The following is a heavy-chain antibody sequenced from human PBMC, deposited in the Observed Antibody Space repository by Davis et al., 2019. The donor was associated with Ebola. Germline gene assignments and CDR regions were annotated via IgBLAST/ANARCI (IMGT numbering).Heavy chain of an antibody. CDR1: GYTFRSFG. Sequence: ASVKVSCKTSGYTFRSFGISWVRQAPGQGLEWMGWITAYTGNTNYAQKFQGRVTMTTDTSTSTAYMELDRLRSDDTAVYYCARGHTYGRWDDWFDPWGQGTLVTVSS. CDR2: ITAYTGNT. CDR3: ARGHTYGRWDDWFDP. D-gene: IGHD5-18*01. J-gene: IGHJ5*02. V-gene: IGHV1-18*01.